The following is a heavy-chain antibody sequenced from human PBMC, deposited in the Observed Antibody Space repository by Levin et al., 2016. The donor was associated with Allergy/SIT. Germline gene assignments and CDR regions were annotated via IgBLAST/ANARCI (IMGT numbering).Heavy chain of an antibody. CDR3: VKVPPYSSSWYVDY. CDR2: ISSNGGST. V-gene: IGHV3-64D*06. Sequence: GGSLRLSCSASGFTFSSYAMHWVRQAPGKGLEYVSAISSNGGSTYYADSVKGRFTISRDNSKNTLYLQMSSLRAEDTAVYYCVKVPPYSSSWYVDYWGQGTLVTVSS. CDR1: GFTFSSYA. J-gene: IGHJ4*02. D-gene: IGHD6-13*01.